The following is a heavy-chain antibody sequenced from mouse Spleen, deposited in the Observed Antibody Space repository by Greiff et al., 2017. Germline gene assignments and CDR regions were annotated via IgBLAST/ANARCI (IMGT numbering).Heavy chain of an antibody. Sequence: QVQLQQPGTELVKPGASVTLSCKASGYTFTSYWMHWVKQRPGQGLEWLGNINPSNGGTNYYEMFKSKATLTEDKSSNTAYMQLSSLTSEDSAVYYCARGVPYSYYSYGLAYWGRGTLVTVSA. D-gene: IGHD2-12*01. CDR1: GYTFTSYW. CDR3: ARGVPYSYYSYGLAY. V-gene: IGHV1-53*01. J-gene: IGHJ3*01. CDR2: INPSNGGT.